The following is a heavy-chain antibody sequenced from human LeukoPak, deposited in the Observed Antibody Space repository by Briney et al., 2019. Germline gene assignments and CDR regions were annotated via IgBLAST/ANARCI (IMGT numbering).Heavy chain of an antibody. CDR1: GGSISSYY. D-gene: IGHD5-12*01. CDR2: IYYSGST. Sequence: PSETLSLTCTVSGGSISSYYWSWLRHPPGKGLEWLGYIYYSGSTNYNPSHKSRVTISVDTSKNQSSQKLNSVTAAETAVYYCASAAEWLRFDNWGQGTLVTVSS. CDR3: ASAAEWLRFDN. V-gene: IGHV4-59*08. J-gene: IGHJ4*02.